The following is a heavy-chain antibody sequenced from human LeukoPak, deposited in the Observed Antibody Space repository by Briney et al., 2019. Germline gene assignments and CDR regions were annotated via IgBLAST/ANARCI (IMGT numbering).Heavy chain of an antibody. V-gene: IGHV3-49*03. CDR3: TRDRPWSWEQQLAYFDY. J-gene: IGHJ4*02. CDR2: IRSKTYGETT. Sequence: GGSLRLSCTASGFTFGDYAMSWFRQAPGKGLEWVGHIRSKTYGETTEYAASVKDRFIISRDDSKSIAYLQMNSLKTEDTAVYYCTRDRPWSWEQQLAYFDYWGQGTLVTVSS. D-gene: IGHD6-13*01. CDR1: GFTFGDYA.